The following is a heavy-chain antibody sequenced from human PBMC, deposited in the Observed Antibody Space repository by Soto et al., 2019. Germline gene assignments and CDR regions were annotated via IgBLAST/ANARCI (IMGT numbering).Heavy chain of an antibody. CDR2: IIPIFGTA. D-gene: IGHD5-18*01. J-gene: IGHJ4*02. CDR1: GGTFSSYA. CDR3: ARVPVIGYSYGYSDY. V-gene: IGHV1-69*13. Sequence: SVKVSCKASGGTFSSYAISWVRQAPGQGLEWMGGIIPIFGTANYAQKFQGRVTITADESTSTAYMELSSLGSEDTAVYYCARVPVIGYSYGYSDYWGQGTLVTVSS.